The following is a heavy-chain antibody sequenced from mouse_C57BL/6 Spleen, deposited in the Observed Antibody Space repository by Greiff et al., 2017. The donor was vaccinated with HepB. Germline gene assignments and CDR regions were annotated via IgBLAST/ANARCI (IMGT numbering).Heavy chain of an antibody. Sequence: VHVKQSGAELVRPGASVKLSCTASGFNIKDDYMHWVKQRPEQGLEWIGWIDPENGDTEYASKFQGKATITADTSSNTAYLQLSSLTSEDTAVYYCITSNYGSSYWYFDVWGTGTTVTVSS. CDR1: GFNIKDDY. D-gene: IGHD1-1*01. CDR2: IDPENGDT. J-gene: IGHJ1*03. V-gene: IGHV14-4*01. CDR3: ITSNYGSSYWYFDV.